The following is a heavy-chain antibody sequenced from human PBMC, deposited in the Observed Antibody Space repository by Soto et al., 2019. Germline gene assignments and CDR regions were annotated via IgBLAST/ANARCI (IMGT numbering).Heavy chain of an antibody. Sequence: EVQMLESGGGLVQPGGSLRLSCAASGFTFSSYAMSWVRQAPGKGLEWVSAISGSAGYTYYADSVKGRFTISRDNSKSTLYLQMNSLRAEDTAVYYCAKDYIGTLADAFDIWGQGTMVTVSS. CDR1: GFTFSSYA. V-gene: IGHV3-23*01. D-gene: IGHD3-10*01. CDR2: ISGSAGYT. J-gene: IGHJ3*02. CDR3: AKDYIGTLADAFDI.